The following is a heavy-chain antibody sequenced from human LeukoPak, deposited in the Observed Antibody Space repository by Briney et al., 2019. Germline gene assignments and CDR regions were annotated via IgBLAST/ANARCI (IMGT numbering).Heavy chain of an antibody. V-gene: IGHV3-30*04. CDR2: ISFDGSNK. CDR1: GFTFSNYA. J-gene: IGHJ4*02. D-gene: IGHD5-12*01. Sequence: GRSLRLSCAASGFTFSNYAMHWVRQAPGKGLEWVAVISFDGSNKYFADSVKGRFTISRDNSKNTLYLQMNSLRTEDTAVYYCARPISGNDSGTGDYWGQGTLVTVSS. CDR3: ARPISGNDSGTGDY.